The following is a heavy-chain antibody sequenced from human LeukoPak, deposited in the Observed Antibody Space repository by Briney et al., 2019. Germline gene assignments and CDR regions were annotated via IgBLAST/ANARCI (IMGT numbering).Heavy chain of an antibody. D-gene: IGHD3-3*01. CDR2: ISANNGNT. CDR3: AREEKLRFLERLPSNMDV. V-gene: IGHV1-18*01. CDR1: GYIFANYV. Sequence: ASVKVSCKASGYIFANYVINWVRQAPGQGLEWMGWISANNGNTNYAQSPLGRVTMTTDTSTSTAYMELTGLRSDDTAVYYCAREEKLRFLERLPSNMDVWGQGTTVIVSS. J-gene: IGHJ6*02.